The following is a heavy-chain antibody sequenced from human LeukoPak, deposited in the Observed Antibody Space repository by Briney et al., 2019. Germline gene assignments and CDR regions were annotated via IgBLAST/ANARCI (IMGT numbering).Heavy chain of an antibody. J-gene: IGHJ4*02. CDR2: IYYSGST. CDR1: GGSISSFY. V-gene: IGHV4-59*01. Sequence: SETLSLTCTVSGGSISSFYWSWIRQPPGKGLEWIGYIYYSGSTDYNPSLKSRVTLSIDTSKSQFSLKLNSVTAADTAVYYCASRKLGNDYWGQGTLVTVSS. D-gene: IGHD7-27*01. CDR3: ASRKLGNDY.